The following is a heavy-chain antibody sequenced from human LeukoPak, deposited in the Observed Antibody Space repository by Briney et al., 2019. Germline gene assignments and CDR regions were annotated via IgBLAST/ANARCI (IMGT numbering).Heavy chain of an antibody. CDR2: IYYSGST. CDR1: GGSISSHY. J-gene: IGHJ4*02. CDR3: AREPIDDSGGYYDY. V-gene: IGHV4-59*11. D-gene: IGHD3-22*01. Sequence: SETLSLTCTVSGGSISSHYWSWIRQPPGKGLEWIGYIYYSGSTNYNPSLKSRVTISVDTSKNQFSLKLSSVTAADTAVYYCAREPIDDSGGYYDYWGQGTLVTVSS.